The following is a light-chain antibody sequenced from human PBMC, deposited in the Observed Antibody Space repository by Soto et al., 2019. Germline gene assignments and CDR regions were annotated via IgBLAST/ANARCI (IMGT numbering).Light chain of an antibody. CDR2: RNN. CDR1: SSNIGSNY. V-gene: IGLV1-47*01. J-gene: IGLJ2*01. CDR3: ASWDDSLSGVV. Sequence: QAVVTQPPSASGTPGQRVTISCSGTSSNIGSNYVYWYQQLPGTAPKLLIYRNNQRPSGVPDRFSGSKSGTSASLAISGLRSEDEADYYCASWDDSLSGVVFGGGTQLTDL.